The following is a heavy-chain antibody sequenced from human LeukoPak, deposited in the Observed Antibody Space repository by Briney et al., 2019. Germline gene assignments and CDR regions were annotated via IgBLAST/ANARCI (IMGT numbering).Heavy chain of an antibody. Sequence: PSETLSLTCAVYGGSFSGYYWSWIRQPPGKGLEWIGEINHSGSTNYNPSLKSRVTISVDTSKNQFSLKLSSVTAEDTAVYYCARRGSTNWFDPWGQGTLVTVSS. J-gene: IGHJ5*02. CDR1: GGSFSGYY. CDR2: INHSGST. CDR3: ARRGSTNWFDP. D-gene: IGHD6-13*01. V-gene: IGHV4-34*01.